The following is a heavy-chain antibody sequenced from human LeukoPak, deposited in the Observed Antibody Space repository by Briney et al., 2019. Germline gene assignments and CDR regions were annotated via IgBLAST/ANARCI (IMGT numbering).Heavy chain of an antibody. CDR1: GASISGYY. CDR3: ARHSSILVWQGATAYDMDV. J-gene: IGHJ6*02. Sequence: SETLSLTCTVSGASISGYYWSWIRQTPGKGLEWIGYIYYSGITNYNPSVKSRVTMSVDTSKNQFSLILNSVTAADTAVYYCARHSSILVWQGATAYDMDVWGQGTTVIVAS. V-gene: IGHV4-59*08. CDR2: IYYSGIT. D-gene: IGHD6-6*01.